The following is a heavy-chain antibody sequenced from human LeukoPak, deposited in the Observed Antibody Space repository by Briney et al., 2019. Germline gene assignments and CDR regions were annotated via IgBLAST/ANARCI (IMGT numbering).Heavy chain of an antibody. Sequence: SVKVSCKASGGTFSNYPIIWVRQAPGRGIEWLGGIIPIYGTANYALMFQGRITLTAHESTATAYMELRSLTSGDTAMYFCATHTGGYNYWWFDIWGQGTLVTVSS. CDR1: GGTFSNYP. CDR2: IIPIYGTA. J-gene: IGHJ5*02. V-gene: IGHV1-69*13. D-gene: IGHD5-24*01. CDR3: ATHTGGYNYWWFDI.